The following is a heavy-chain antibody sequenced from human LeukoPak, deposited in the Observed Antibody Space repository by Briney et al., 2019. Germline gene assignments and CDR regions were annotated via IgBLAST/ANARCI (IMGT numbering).Heavy chain of an antibody. J-gene: IGHJ6*02. CDR3: ARDIVRYFDSSLYGMDV. CDR2: ISYDGSNK. V-gene: IGHV3-30-3*01. D-gene: IGHD3-9*01. Sequence: HSGGSLRLSCAASGFTFSSYAMHWVRQAPGKGLEWVAVISYDGSNKYYADSVKGRFTISRDNSKNTLYLQMNSLRAEDTAVYYCARDIVRYFDSSLYGMDVWGQGTTVTVSS. CDR1: GFTFSSYA.